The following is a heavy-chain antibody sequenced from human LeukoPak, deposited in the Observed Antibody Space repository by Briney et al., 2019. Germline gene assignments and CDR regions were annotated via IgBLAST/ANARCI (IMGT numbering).Heavy chain of an antibody. D-gene: IGHD3-10*01. CDR2: IYYSGST. Sequence: SETLSLTCTVSGGSISSYYWSWIRQPPGKGLEWIGYIYYSGSTYYNPSLKSRVTISVDTSKNQFSLKLSSVTAADTAVYYCARDLVLLWFGELFPYGMDVWGQGTTVTVSS. CDR1: GGSISSYY. CDR3: ARDLVLLWFGELFPYGMDV. J-gene: IGHJ6*02. V-gene: IGHV4-59*12.